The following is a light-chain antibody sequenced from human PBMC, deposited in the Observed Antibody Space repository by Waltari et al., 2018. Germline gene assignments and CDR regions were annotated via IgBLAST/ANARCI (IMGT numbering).Light chain of an antibody. CDR3: CSYAGRGTYV. J-gene: IGLJ1*01. CDR1: TSDFGNYDL. CDR2: EVN. V-gene: IGLV2-23*02. Sequence: QSALTQPASVSGTPGPSITIPCTGTTSDFGNYDLVSWYQQHPGKVPKLLICEVNKRPSGVSSRFSGSKSGNTASLTISGLQAEDEADYYCCSYAGRGTYVFGSGTKVTVL.